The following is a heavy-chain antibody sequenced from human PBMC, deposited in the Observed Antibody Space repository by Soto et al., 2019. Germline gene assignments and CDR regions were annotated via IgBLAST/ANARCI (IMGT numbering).Heavy chain of an antibody. CDR2: INWSGSST. J-gene: IGHJ3*02. V-gene: IGHV3-20*04. Sequence: GGSLRLSCAASGFTFEDHGMTWVRQVPGKGLEWVAEINWSGSSTSYADSVKGRFTISRDNAKNSLYLQINSLRAEDTALYFCARDGGVAVAVDASDIWGQGTMVTVSS. CDR1: GFTFEDHG. CDR3: ARDGGVAVAVDASDI. D-gene: IGHD6-19*01.